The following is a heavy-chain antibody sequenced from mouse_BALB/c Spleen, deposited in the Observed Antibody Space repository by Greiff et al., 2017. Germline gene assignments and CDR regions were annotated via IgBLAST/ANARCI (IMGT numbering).Heavy chain of an antibody. D-gene: IGHD2-13*01. V-gene: IGHV5-17*02. Sequence: EVQLVESGGGLVQPGGSRKLSCAASGFTFSSFGMHWVRQAPEKGLEWVAYISSGSSTIYYADTVKGRFTISRDNPKNTLFLQMTSLRSEDTAMYYCARYDLYYAMDYWGQGTSDTVSS. CDR1: GFTFSSFG. CDR3: ARYDLYYAMDY. CDR2: ISSGSSTI. J-gene: IGHJ4*01.